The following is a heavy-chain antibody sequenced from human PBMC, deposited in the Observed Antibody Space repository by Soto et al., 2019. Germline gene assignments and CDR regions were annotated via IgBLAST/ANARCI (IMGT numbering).Heavy chain of an antibody. Sequence: ASVKVSCKASGYTFTSYYMHWVRQAPGQGLEWMGIINPSGGSTSYAQKFQGRVTMTRDTSTSTVYMELSSLRSEDTAVYYCARTFVIWGDYDFWSGYYTGIPIYYYYGMDVWGQGTTVTVSS. CDR2: INPSGGST. V-gene: IGHV1-46*01. CDR3: ARTFVIWGDYDFWSGYYTGIPIYYYYGMDV. CDR1: GYTFTSYY. J-gene: IGHJ6*02. D-gene: IGHD3-3*01.